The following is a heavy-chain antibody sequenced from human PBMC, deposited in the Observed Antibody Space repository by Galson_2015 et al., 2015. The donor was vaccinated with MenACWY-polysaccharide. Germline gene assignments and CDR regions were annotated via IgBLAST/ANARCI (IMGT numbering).Heavy chain of an antibody. J-gene: IGHJ4*02. V-gene: IGHV4-38-2*01. CDR3: AIGKSRYSNY. CDR2: IYHSGST. D-gene: IGHD4-11*01. CDR1: GYSISSGYY. Sequence: SETLSLTCAVSGYSISSGYYWGWIRQPPGKGLEWIGSIYHSGSTYYNPSLKSRVTISVDTSKNEFSLKVSSVTAADTAMYYCAIGKSRYSNYWGQGTLVTVSS.